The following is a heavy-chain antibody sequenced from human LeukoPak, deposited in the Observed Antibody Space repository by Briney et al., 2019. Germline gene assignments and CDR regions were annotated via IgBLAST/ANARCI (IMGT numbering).Heavy chain of an antibody. V-gene: IGHV5-51*01. D-gene: IGHD2-21*02. CDR2: IYPGDSDT. Sequence: GESLKISCKGSGYSFTTYWIGWVRQMPGQGLEWVGIIYPGDSDTRYSPSFQGQVTISADKSISTAYLQWSSLKASDTAMYYCARSLTSNTYCGGDCSFHNWGQGTLVTVSS. CDR1: GYSFTTYW. J-gene: IGHJ4*02. CDR3: ARSLTSNTYCGGDCSFHN.